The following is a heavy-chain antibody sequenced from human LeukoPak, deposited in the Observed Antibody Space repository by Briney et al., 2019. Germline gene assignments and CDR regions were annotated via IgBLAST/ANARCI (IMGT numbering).Heavy chain of an antibody. CDR3: ARESDSGYSSSFNWFDP. V-gene: IGHV1-46*01. Sequence: ASVKVSCKASGYSFTSYYMHWVRQAPGQGLEWMGIINPSGGSTSYAQKFQGRVTMTRDTSTRTVYVELSSLRSEDTAVYYCARESDSGYSSSFNWFDPWGQGTLVTVPS. D-gene: IGHD6-19*01. CDR1: GYSFTSYY. J-gene: IGHJ5*02. CDR2: INPSGGST.